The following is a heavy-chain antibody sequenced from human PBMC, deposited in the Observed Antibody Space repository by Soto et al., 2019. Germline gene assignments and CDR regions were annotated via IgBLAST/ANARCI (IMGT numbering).Heavy chain of an antibody. CDR2: INPHGGST. CDR1: RDTFTSYY. J-gene: IGHJ5*02. V-gene: IGHV1-46*01. D-gene: IGHD1-26*01. Sequence: ASVKVSCKAPRDTFTSYYSNWVRQAPGQGLEWMGVINPHGGSTAYAQKFKGRVTLTRDTSASTVYMEVSSLTSEDTAMYDCARSSGGNFGIIIEGTNWFAPWGQGTLVTVSS. CDR3: ARSSGGNFGIIIEGTNWFAP.